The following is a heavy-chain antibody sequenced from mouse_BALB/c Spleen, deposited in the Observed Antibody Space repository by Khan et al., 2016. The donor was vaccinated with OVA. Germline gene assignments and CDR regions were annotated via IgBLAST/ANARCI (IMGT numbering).Heavy chain of an antibody. V-gene: IGHV9-3-1*01. D-gene: IGHD2-14*01. CDR3: ARVGYSGTMDY. Sequence: QIQLVHSGPELKKPGVTVKISCKASGYTFTTYGMNWVKQAPGKGLKWMGWINTYTGEPTYVDDFKGRFAFSLETSASTAYLQINNLKNEDTATYFCARVGYSGTMDYWGQGTSVTVSS. J-gene: IGHJ4*01. CDR2: INTYTGEP. CDR1: GYTFTTYG.